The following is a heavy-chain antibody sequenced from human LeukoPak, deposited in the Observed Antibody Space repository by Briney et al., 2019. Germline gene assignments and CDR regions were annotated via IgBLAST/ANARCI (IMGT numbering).Heavy chain of an antibody. J-gene: IGHJ3*02. D-gene: IGHD5-12*01. CDR3: ASGNTGYDRDSFDI. V-gene: IGHV4-30-2*01. CDR1: GGSISSGGYS. Sequence: SETLSLTCAVSGGSISSGGYSWSWVRQPPGEGLGWVGYIYHSGSTYYNPSLQSRVTISLDRSKNQFPLKLSSMTAADTAVYYCASGNTGYDRDSFDIWGQGTMVTVSS. CDR2: IYHSGST.